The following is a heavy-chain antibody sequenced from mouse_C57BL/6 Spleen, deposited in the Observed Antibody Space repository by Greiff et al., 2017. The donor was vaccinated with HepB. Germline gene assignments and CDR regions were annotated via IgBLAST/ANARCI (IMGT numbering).Heavy chain of an antibody. J-gene: IGHJ4*01. CDR3: ARGPYSRGYGNLMDY. CDR2: IYPGDGDT. V-gene: IGHV1-80*01. D-gene: IGHD2-1*01. Sequence: QVQLKESGAELVKPGASVKISCKASGYAFSSYWMNWVKQRPGKGLEWIGQIYPGDGDTNYNGKFKGKATLTADKSSSTAYMQLSSLTSEDSAVYFCARGPYSRGYGNLMDYWGQGTSVTVSS. CDR1: GYAFSSYW.